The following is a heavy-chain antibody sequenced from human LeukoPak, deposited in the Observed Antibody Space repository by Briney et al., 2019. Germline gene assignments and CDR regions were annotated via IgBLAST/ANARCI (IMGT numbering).Heavy chain of an antibody. CDR2: TYYRSTWYN. CDR1: GDSVSSNSVS. V-gene: IGHV6-1*01. J-gene: IGHJ5*02. CDR3: ARRLTQYDCFDP. Sequence: SQTLSLTCAISGDSVSSNSVSWNWIRQSPSRGLKWLGRTYYRSTWYNDYAVSVRGRITVNPDTSKNQFSLHLNSVTPEDTAVYYCARRLTQYDCFDPWGQGILVTVSS. D-gene: IGHD2-2*01.